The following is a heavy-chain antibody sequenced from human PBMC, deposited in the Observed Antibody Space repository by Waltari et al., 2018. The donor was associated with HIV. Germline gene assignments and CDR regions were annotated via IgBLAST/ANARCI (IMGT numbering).Heavy chain of an antibody. Sequence: EVQLVESGGGLVQPGGSLRLSCAASGFPFSSYSMNWVRQAPEKGLVWVSYISSSSSTIYSADSVKGRFTISRDNAKNSLYLQMNSLRAEDTAVYYCARSKYSSSSGFDLWGRGTLVTVSS. V-gene: IGHV3-48*01. CDR1: GFPFSSYS. CDR2: ISSSSSTI. CDR3: ARSKYSSSSGFDL. J-gene: IGHJ2*01. D-gene: IGHD6-6*01.